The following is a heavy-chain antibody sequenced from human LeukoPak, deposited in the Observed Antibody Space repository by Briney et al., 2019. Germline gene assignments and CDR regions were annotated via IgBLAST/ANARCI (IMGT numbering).Heavy chain of an antibody. CDR1: GGSISSGGYS. D-gene: IGHD6-19*01. V-gene: IGHV4-30-4*07. CDR2: IYYSGST. CDR3: ARGVAVAGNYYYYYMDV. Sequence: SETLSLTCAVSGGSISSGGYSWSWIRQPPGKGLEWIGYIYYSGSTYYNPSLKSRVTISVDTSKNQFSLKLSSVTAADTAVYYCARGVAVAGNYYYYYMDVWGKGTTVTVSS. J-gene: IGHJ6*03.